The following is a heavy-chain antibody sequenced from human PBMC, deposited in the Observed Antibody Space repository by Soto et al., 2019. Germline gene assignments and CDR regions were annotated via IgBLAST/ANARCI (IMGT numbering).Heavy chain of an antibody. V-gene: IGHV1-24*01. Sequence: QVQLVQSGAEVKKPGASVKVSCKVSGYTLTGLSMHWVRQAPGKGLEWMGGFDPEDGKRIYAQKFQGRGTMTEDTSTDTGYMELSSLRSEDTAVYYCATVETLGYCTNSLCVSWDYWGQGTLVTVSS. CDR3: ATVETLGYCTNSLCVSWDY. CDR2: FDPEDGKR. J-gene: IGHJ4*02. CDR1: GYTLTGLS. D-gene: IGHD2-8*01.